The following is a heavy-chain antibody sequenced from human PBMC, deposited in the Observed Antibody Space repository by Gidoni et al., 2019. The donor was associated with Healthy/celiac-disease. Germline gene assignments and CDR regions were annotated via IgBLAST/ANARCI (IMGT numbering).Heavy chain of an antibody. CDR3: AHRRGGLGDVQWFDP. Sequence: QITLKESGPTPAKPTQTVTLTCTFSGSSLRTSGAGVGWIRQPPGKALAWLALIYWDDAKRYSPSLKSRLTITKDTSKNQVVLTVTNMDPVDTATYYCAHRRGGLGDVQWFDPWGQGTLVTVSS. CDR1: GSSLRTSGAG. V-gene: IGHV2-5*02. CDR2: IYWDDAK. J-gene: IGHJ5*02. D-gene: IGHD3-16*01.